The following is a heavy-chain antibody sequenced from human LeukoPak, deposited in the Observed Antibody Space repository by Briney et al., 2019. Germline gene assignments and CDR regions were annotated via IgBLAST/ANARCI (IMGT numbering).Heavy chain of an antibody. CDR2: VYQTGDT. J-gene: IGHJ4*02. V-gene: IGHV4-59*08. CDR1: GGSMNNYY. D-gene: IGHD6-19*01. CDR3: ARHPFSAPFDY. Sequence: SETLSLTCTVSGGSMNNYYWSWFRRPPGKGLEWIAYVYQTGDTRYNPSLKSRLSISLDTSKNQLSLQLRSVTATDTAVYYCARHPFSAPFDYWGQGILVTVSS.